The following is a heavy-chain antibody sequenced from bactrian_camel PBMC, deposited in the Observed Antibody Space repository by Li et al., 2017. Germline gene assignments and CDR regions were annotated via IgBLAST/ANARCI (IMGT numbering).Heavy chain of an antibody. CDR3: AADLPLDDPTGAVWFWLAPRSCGPFGV. Sequence: HVQLVESGGGSVQSGRSLRLACAGSGHTDWDLCMGWFRQAPGKEREGVGYMSSDGTTHYVGAVKDRFTISRDNAKNTLYLQMNSLKPEDTGMYYCAADLPLDDPTGAVWFWLAPRSCGPFGVWGQGTQVTVS. V-gene: IGHV3S55*01. CDR1: GHTDWDLC. J-gene: IGHJ6*01. CDR2: MSSDGTT. D-gene: IGHD4*01.